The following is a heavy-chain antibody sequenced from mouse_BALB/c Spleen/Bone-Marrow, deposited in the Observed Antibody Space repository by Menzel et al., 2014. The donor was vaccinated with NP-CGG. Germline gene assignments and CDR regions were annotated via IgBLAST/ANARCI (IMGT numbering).Heavy chain of an antibody. D-gene: IGHD2-10*02. CDR2: SRNKAKDYTT. CDR3: ARDVGYGNYFVY. Sequence: EVNGVESGGGLVQPGGSLRLSCATSGFTFSDFYMEWVRQPPGKRLEWIAASRNKAKDYTTEYSASVKGRFIVSRDTSQSILYLQMNALRAEDTAIYYCARDVGYGNYFVYWGQGTLVTVSA. CDR1: GFTFSDFY. V-gene: IGHV7-1*02. J-gene: IGHJ3*01.